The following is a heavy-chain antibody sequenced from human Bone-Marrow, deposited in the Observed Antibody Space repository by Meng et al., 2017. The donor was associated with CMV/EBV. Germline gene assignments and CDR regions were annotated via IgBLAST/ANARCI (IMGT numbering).Heavy chain of an antibody. J-gene: IGHJ5*02. CDR2: IEFDVNT. CDR1: GASISSF. Sequence: LTCAVSGASISSFWTWFRQPPGKGLEWIGTIEFDVNTFYNPSLKSRVTMSVDTSKIQFSLKLRSVTAADTAVYYCTRRRKQGGLDPWGQGTLVTVSS. V-gene: IGHV4-39*01. CDR3: TRRRKQGGLDP.